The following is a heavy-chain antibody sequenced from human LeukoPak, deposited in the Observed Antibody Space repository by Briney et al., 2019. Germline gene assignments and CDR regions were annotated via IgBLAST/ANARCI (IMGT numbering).Heavy chain of an antibody. D-gene: IGHD6-13*01. CDR1: GYTFTGYY. CDR3: ARDVSIIAAAGAY. Sequence: ASVKVSCKASGYTFTGYYMHWVRQAPGQGLEWMGWINPNSGGTNYAQKFQGRVTMTRDTSISTAYMELRSLRSDDTAVYYCARDVSIIAAAGAYWGQGTLVTVSS. V-gene: IGHV1-2*02. J-gene: IGHJ4*02. CDR2: INPNSGGT.